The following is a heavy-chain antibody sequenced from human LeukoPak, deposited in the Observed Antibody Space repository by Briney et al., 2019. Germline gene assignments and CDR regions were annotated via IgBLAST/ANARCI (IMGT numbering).Heavy chain of an antibody. J-gene: IGHJ4*02. CDR1: GYTFTSYY. V-gene: IGHV1-46*01. D-gene: IGHD1-26*01. CDR2: INPSGGST. CDR3: ALLVGATDFDY. Sequence: ASVKVSCKASGYTFTSYYMHWVRQAPGQGLEWMGIINPSGGSTSYAQKFQGRVTRTRDTSTSTVYMELSSLRSEDTAVYYCALLVGATDFDYWGQGTLVTVSS.